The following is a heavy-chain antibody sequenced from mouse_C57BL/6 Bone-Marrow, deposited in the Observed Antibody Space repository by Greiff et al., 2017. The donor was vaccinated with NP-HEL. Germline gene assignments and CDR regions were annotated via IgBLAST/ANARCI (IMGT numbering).Heavy chain of an antibody. CDR1: GFTFSDYG. CDR2: ISSGSSTI. CDR3: ARGNYFDY. Sequence: EVKLMESGGGLVKPGGSLKLSCAASGFTFSDYGMHWVRQAPEKGLEWVAYISSGSSTIYYADAVKGRFTISRDNAKNTLFLQMTSLRSEDTAMYYCARGNYFDYWGQGTTLTVSS. J-gene: IGHJ2*01. V-gene: IGHV5-17*01.